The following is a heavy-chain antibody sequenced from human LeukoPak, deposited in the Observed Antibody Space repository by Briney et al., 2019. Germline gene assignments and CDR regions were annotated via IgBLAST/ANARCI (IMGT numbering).Heavy chain of an antibody. Sequence: SETLSLTCTVSGGSISRYYWSWIRQPPGEGLEWIANIYYSGSTNYNPSLKSRVTISVDTSKNQFSLKLSSVTAADTAVYYCVRAQRGSMVRGVDTIDYWGQGTLVTVSS. J-gene: IGHJ4*02. CDR3: VRAQRGSMVRGVDTIDY. CDR1: GGSISRYY. V-gene: IGHV4-59*01. CDR2: IYYSGST. D-gene: IGHD3-10*01.